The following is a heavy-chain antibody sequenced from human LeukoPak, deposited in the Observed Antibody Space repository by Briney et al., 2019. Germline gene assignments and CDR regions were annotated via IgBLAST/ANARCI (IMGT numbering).Heavy chain of an antibody. Sequence: SETLSLTCTVSGGSISSYYWSWIRQPPGKGLEWIGYIYYSGSANYNPSLKSRVTISVDTSKNQFSLKLASVSAADTAVYYCARGGTQLTCPVWGQGTLVTVSS. CDR1: GGSISSYY. CDR2: IYYSGSA. V-gene: IGHV4-59*01. J-gene: IGHJ4*02. CDR3: ARGGTQLTCPV. D-gene: IGHD4/OR15-4a*01.